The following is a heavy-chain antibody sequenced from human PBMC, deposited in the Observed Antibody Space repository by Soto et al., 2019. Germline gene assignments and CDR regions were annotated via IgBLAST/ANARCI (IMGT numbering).Heavy chain of an antibody. CDR2: IYYSGST. CDR3: AREGGYYYGPGLFDP. V-gene: IGHV4-61*01. Sequence: QVQLQESGPGLVKPSETLSLTCTVSGGSVSSGSYYWSWIRQPPGQGLEWIGYIYYSGSTNYNPTLKSPVTIAVDTSKNQFALKLSSVTAADTAVYYCAREGGYYYGPGLFDPWVQGTLVSVSS. J-gene: IGHJ5*02. D-gene: IGHD3-10*01. CDR1: GGSVSSGSYY.